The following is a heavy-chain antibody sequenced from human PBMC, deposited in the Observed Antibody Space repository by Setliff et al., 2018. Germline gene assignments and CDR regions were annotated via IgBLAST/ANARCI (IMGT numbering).Heavy chain of an antibody. J-gene: IGHJ4*02. CDR2: LKPGDSGI. V-gene: IGHV5-51*01. CDR3: ARLTPETDFDY. Sequence: GESLKISCQGSGYTFTNYWIGWVRQMPGKGLEWMGILKPGDSGIRYSPSFQGQVTISADKSISTVYLHWSSLKASDTAIYYCARLTPETDFDYWGPGTLVTVSS. CDR1: GYTFTNYW. D-gene: IGHD2-15*01.